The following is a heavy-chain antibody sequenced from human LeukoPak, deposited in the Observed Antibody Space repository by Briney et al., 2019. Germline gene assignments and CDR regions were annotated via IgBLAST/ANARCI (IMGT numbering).Heavy chain of an antibody. J-gene: IGHJ4*02. V-gene: IGHV1-2*02. CDR2: VNPKTGGT. CDR1: GYSFTGYY. CDR3: ARDLNANILTGYYVDF. D-gene: IGHD3-9*01. Sequence: ASVKVSCKASGYSFTGYYIHWVRQAPGQGLEWMGWVNPKTGGTNHAQKFQGRATMTRDTPISTAYMELSRLTSDDTAVYYCARDLNANILTGYYVDFWGQGTLVTVSS.